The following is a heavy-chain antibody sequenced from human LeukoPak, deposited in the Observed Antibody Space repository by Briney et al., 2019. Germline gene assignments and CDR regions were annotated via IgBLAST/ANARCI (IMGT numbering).Heavy chain of an antibody. D-gene: IGHD2-2*01. CDR3: ATNVVVPATDNWFDP. CDR1: GYTFTDYY. Sequence: ASVKVSCKASGYTFTDYYMHWVQQAPGKGLEWMGRVDPEDGETIYAEKFQGRVTITADTSTDTAYMELSSLRSEDTAVYYCATNVVVPATDNWFDPWGQGTLVTVPS. CDR2: VDPEDGET. J-gene: IGHJ5*02. V-gene: IGHV1-69-2*01.